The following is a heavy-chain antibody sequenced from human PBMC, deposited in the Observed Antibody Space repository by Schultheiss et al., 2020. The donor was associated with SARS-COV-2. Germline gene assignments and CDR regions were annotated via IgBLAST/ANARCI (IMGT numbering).Heavy chain of an antibody. D-gene: IGHD4-17*01. Sequence: GGSLRLSCAASGFTFSDYYMSWIRQAPGKGLEWVSYISSSSSTIYYADSVKGRFTISRDNSKNTLYLQMNSLRAEDTAVYYCARDQDYGWFDPWGQGTLVTVSS. V-gene: IGHV3-11*01. J-gene: IGHJ5*02. CDR3: ARDQDYGWFDP. CDR1: GFTFSDYY. CDR2: ISSSSSTI.